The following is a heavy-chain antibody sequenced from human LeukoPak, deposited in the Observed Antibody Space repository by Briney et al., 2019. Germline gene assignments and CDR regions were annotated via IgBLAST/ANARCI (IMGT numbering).Heavy chain of an antibody. CDR2: IYHSGST. V-gene: IGHV4-4*02. CDR3: ARAAKVPRGYYYGMDV. CDR1: GFSVNSNY. J-gene: IGHJ6*02. Sequence: PGGSLRLSCAASGFSVNSNYMNWVRQAPGKGLEWIGVIYHSGSTNHNPSLKSRVTISIDTSKNQFSLKLRSVTAADTAVYYCARAAKVPRGYYYGMDVWGQGTTVTVSS. D-gene: IGHD3-10*01.